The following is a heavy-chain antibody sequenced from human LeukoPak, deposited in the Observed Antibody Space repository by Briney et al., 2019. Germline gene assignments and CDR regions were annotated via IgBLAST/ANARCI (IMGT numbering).Heavy chain of an antibody. Sequence: PGGSLRLSCAASGFIFSSQALSWVRQAPGKGLEWVSSVSGNGGDIYYTGSVKGRFTISRDNSRNTLYLQMNSLRADDTAVYYCAKEDRRVRSGFDPWGQGTLVTVSS. D-gene: IGHD1-14*01. CDR3: AKEDRRVRSGFDP. CDR2: VSGNGGDI. V-gene: IGHV3-23*01. J-gene: IGHJ5*02. CDR1: GFIFSSQA.